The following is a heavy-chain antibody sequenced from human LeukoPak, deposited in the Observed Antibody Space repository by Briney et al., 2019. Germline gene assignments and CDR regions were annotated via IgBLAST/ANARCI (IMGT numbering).Heavy chain of an antibody. CDR2: IYYSGST. Sequence: SETLSLICAVSGGSISSTTYYWGWLRQPPGKGLEWIGSIYYSGSTYYNPSLKSRVTISVDTSNNHFSLKLSSVTAADTAVYYCASQETRYSIAASERWSQGTLVTVSS. D-gene: IGHD6-13*01. CDR1: GGSISSTTYY. CDR3: ASQETRYSIAASER. V-gene: IGHV4-39*01. J-gene: IGHJ4*02.